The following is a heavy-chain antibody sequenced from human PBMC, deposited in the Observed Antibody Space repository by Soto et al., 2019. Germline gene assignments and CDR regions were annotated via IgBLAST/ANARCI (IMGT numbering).Heavy chain of an antibody. Sequence: SETLSLTCTVSGASVGSGGYYWSWIRQVPGKGLEWIGYIKYSGTTHYSPSLKSRVTMSLDRSNNQVSLKLSSVTAADTAVYFCARDVAHGYTENVWGQGTMVTVSS. J-gene: IGHJ3*01. CDR2: IKYSGTT. V-gene: IGHV4-30-4*08. D-gene: IGHD5-18*01. CDR3: ARDVAHGYTENV. CDR1: GASVGSGGYY.